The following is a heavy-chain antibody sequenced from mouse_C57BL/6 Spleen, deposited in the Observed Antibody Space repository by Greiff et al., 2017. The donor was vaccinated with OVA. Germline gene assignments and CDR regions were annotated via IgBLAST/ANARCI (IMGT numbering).Heavy chain of an antibody. CDR2: IYPGDGDT. D-gene: IGHD2-1*01. V-gene: IGHV1-82*01. CDR1: GYAFSSSW. Sequence: QVQLQQSGPELVKPGASVKISCKASGYAFSSSWMNWVKQRPGKGLEWIGRIYPGDGDTNYNGKFKGKATLTADKSSSTAYMQLSSLTSEDSAVYFCAINYFYAMDYWGQGTSVTVSS. CDR3: AINYFYAMDY. J-gene: IGHJ4*01.